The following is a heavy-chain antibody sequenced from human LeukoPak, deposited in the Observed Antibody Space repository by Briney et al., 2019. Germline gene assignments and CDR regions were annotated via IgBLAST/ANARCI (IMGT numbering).Heavy chain of an antibody. CDR1: GGSISSYY. D-gene: IGHD2/OR15-2a*01. V-gene: IGHV4-4*07. J-gene: IGHJ4*02. CDR2: IYTSGCT. Sequence: SETLSLTCTVSGGSISSYYWSWIRQPAGKGLEWIGRIYTSGCTNYNPSLKNRLTFSVDTSNNQFSVRLRSVTAADTAIYYCGRYKSTLGPFDFWGQGTLVTVSS. CDR3: GRYKSTLGPFDF.